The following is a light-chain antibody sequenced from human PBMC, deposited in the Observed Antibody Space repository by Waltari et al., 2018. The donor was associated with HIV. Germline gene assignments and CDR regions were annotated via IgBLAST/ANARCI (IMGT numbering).Light chain of an antibody. CDR1: SGDGGRYHC. J-gene: IGLJ2*01. CDR3: WAFAGFSNIL. Sequence: QSALTPPASVSGSPGQSITISCTGTSGDGGRYHCVSWYQLHPGKAPKLIVYEDIKRPSGVSDRFSGSKSGNTASLTISGLQAEDEADYCCWAFAGFSNILFGGGTKLTVL. V-gene: IGLV2-23*01. CDR2: EDI.